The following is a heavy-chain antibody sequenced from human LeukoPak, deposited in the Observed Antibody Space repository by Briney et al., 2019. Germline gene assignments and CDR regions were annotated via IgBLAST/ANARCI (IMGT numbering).Heavy chain of an antibody. Sequence: SETLSLTCTVSGYSISSGYYWGWIRQPPGKGLEWIGSIYHSGSTYYNPSLKSRVTISVDTSKNQFSLRLRSVTAADTAVYYCARAPPYASGWSKGVLDYWGQGSLVTVSS. CDR1: GYSISSGYY. V-gene: IGHV4-38-2*02. CDR2: IYHSGST. D-gene: IGHD6-19*01. J-gene: IGHJ4*02. CDR3: ARAPPYASGWSKGVLDY.